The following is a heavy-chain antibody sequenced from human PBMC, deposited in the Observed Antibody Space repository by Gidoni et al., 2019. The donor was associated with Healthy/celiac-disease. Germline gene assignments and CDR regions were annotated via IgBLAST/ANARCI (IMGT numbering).Heavy chain of an antibody. CDR2: MNPNRGNT. J-gene: IGHJ6*02. V-gene: IGHV1-8*01. Sequence: QVQLVQSGAEVKKPGASVKVSCEASGYTFTRYDINWVRQATGQGLEWMGWMNPNRGNTGYAQKFQGRVTMTRNTSISTAYMELSSLRSEDTAVYYCARCRATVRPLKYYYYGMDVWGQGTTVTVSS. CDR3: ARCRATVRPLKYYYYGMDV. CDR1: GYTFTRYD. D-gene: IGHD4-4*01.